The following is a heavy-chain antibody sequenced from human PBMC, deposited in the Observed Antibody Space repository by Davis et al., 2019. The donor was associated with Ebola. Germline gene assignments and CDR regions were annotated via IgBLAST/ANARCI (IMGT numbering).Heavy chain of an antibody. CDR3: GRDYWGSVDY. Sequence: MPGGSLRLSCTVSGGSIGTYAWSWIRQPPGKGLEWIGYIYSSGSTVYNPSLKSRLTMSVDTSKNQFSLKLSFVTAADTAVYYCGRDYWGSVDYWGQGTLVAVSS. D-gene: IGHD7-27*01. J-gene: IGHJ4*02. CDR1: GGSIGTYA. V-gene: IGHV4-59*13. CDR2: IYSSGST.